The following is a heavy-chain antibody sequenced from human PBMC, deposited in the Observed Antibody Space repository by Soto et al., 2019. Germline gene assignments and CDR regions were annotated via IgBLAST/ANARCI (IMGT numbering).Heavy chain of an antibody. Sequence: QVQLQQSGPGLMKPLGTLSLTCGVSGDSITTYKWWTWVRQTPGRGLEWIGEIYDSGNTRYNPSLRSRVTISKDTSKNQLSLKLNSVTVADTAVYYCATCQLGEYYYAMAMWGQGTTVTVSS. D-gene: IGHD7-27*01. CDR3: ATCQLGEYYYAMAM. V-gene: IGHV4-4*02. CDR2: IYDSGNT. CDR1: GDSITTYKW. J-gene: IGHJ6*02.